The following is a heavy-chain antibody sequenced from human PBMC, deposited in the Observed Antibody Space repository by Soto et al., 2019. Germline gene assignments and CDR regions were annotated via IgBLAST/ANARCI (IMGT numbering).Heavy chain of an antibody. CDR3: VRQGIDYLHGLVDV. Sequence: QVQLQQSGARLVKPSETLSLTCTVSSGPDRSHNWGWIRQPPGRGLEWIGYVYYTGDTAYNPSLRGRVTISADTSTNDISLTLNSVTAADTAVYYCVRQGIDYLHGLVDVWGQGTTVSVSS. J-gene: IGHJ6*02. V-gene: IGHV4-59*08. CDR2: VYYTGDT. D-gene: IGHD4-17*01. CDR1: SGPDRSHN.